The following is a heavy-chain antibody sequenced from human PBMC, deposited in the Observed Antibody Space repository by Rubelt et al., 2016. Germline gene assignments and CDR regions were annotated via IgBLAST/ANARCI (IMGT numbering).Heavy chain of an antibody. J-gene: IGHJ4*02. D-gene: IGHD1-26*01. CDR2: ISDSGTTI. Sequence: GGSLRLSCAASGFTFSGYEMNWVRQAPGKGLEWVSYISDSGTTIYYADSVKGRFTISRDNAQNSLYLQMNSLRDDDTAVYYCARSGNYNFDYWGQGTLVTVSS. CDR1: GFTFSGYE. V-gene: IGHV3-48*03. CDR3: ARSGNYNFDY.